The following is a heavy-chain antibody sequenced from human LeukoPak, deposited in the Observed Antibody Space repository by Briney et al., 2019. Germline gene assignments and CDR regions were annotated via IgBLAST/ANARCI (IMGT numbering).Heavy chain of an antibody. Sequence: PSETLSLTCTVSGGSISSYYWSWIRQPPGKGLEWIGYIYYSGSTNYNPSLKSRVTISVDTSMNQFSLKLSSVTAADAAVYYCARGYYDILTGYYPDIYFDYWGQGTLVTVSS. D-gene: IGHD3-9*01. J-gene: IGHJ4*02. CDR2: IYYSGST. CDR1: GGSISSYY. CDR3: ARGYYDILTGYYPDIYFDY. V-gene: IGHV4-59*01.